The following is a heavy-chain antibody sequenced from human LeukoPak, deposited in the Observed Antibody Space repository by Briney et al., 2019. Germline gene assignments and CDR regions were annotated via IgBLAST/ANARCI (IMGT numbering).Heavy chain of an antibody. CDR3: TRYYYDGSGYYYLFDY. CDR2: IRSKTNSYAT. D-gene: IGHD3-22*01. Sequence: GGSLKLSCAASGFTFSGSAMHWVRQASGKGLEWVGRIRSKTNSYATAYAASVKGRFTISRDDSKNTAYLQMNSLKAEDTAVYYCTRYYYDGSGYYYLFDYWGQGTLVTVSS. J-gene: IGHJ4*02. CDR1: GFTFSGSA. V-gene: IGHV3-73*01.